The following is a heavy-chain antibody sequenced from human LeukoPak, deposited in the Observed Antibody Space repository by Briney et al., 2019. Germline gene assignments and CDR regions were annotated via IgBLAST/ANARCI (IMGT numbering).Heavy chain of an antibody. J-gene: IGHJ5*02. V-gene: IGHV5-10-1*01. D-gene: IGHD4-17*01. Sequence: GESLKISCKGSGYSFTSYWISWVRQMPGKGLEWMGRIDPSDSYTNYSPSFQGHVTISADKFISTAYLQWSSLKASDTAMYYCARHGDYVNWFDPWGQGTLVTVSS. CDR1: GYSFTSYW. CDR2: IDPSDSYT. CDR3: ARHGDYVNWFDP.